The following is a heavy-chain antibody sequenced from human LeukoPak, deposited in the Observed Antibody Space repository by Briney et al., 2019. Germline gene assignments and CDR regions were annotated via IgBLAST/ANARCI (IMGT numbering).Heavy chain of an antibody. Sequence: PSQTLSLTCAISGDSVSSKSAAWNWIRQSPSRGLEWLGRTYYRTKWYNDYAVSVKSRITINPDTSKNQFSLHLNSVTPEDTAVYYCARDSPSPSGWNWFGPWGQGTLVTVSS. CDR3: ARDSPSPSGWNWFGP. CDR1: GDSVSSKSAA. V-gene: IGHV6-1*01. CDR2: TYYRTKWYN. D-gene: IGHD6-19*01. J-gene: IGHJ5*02.